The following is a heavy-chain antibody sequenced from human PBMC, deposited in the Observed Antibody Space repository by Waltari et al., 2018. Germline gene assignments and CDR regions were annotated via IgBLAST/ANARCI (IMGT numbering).Heavy chain of an antibody. CDR3: ARCKAVDIVATGLGYYYYGMDV. V-gene: IGHV3-23*04. CDR2: SSGSGCST. CDR1: GFTFSSYA. J-gene: IGHJ6*02. Sequence: EVQLVESGGGLVQPGGSLRLSCAASGFTFSSYAMSWVRQAPGKGLEWVSASSGSGCSTDFADSVKGRFTIARDNSKNTLYLQMNSLRAEDTAVYYCARCKAVDIVATGLGYYYYGMDVWGQGTTVTVSS. D-gene: IGHD5-12*01.